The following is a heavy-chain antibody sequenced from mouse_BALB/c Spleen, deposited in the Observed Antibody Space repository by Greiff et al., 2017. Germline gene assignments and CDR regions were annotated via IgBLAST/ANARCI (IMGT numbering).Heavy chain of an antibody. J-gene: IGHJ4*01. CDR3: ARSVRRAMDY. Sequence: VQLQQSGAELVRPGALVKLSCKASGFNIKDYYMHWVKQRPEQGLEWIGWIDPENGNTIYDPKFQGKASITADTSSNTAYRQLSSLTSEDTAVYYCARSVRRAMDYWGQGTSVTVSS. D-gene: IGHD2-14*01. CDR2: IDPENGNT. V-gene: IGHV14-1*02. CDR1: GFNIKDYY.